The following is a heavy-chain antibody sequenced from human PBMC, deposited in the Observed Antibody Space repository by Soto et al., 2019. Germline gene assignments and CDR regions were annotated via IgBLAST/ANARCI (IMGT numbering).Heavy chain of an antibody. J-gene: IGHJ6*02. V-gene: IGHV1-2*04. D-gene: IGHD6-6*01. CDR3: AREPMSSSTPFRWYYYGIDV. Sequence: ASVKVSCKASGYTFTGYYMHWVRQAPGQGLEWMGWINPNSGGTNYAQKFQGWVTMTRDTSISTAYMELSRLRSDDTAVYYCAREPMSSSTPFRWYYYGIDVWGQGTTVTVSS. CDR1: GYTFTGYY. CDR2: INPNSGGT.